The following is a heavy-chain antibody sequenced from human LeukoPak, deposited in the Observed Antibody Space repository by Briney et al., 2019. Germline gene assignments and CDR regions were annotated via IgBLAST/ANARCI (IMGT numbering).Heavy chain of an antibody. CDR2: IYYSGST. CDR1: GGSISSSSCY. Sequence: SETLSLTCTVSGGSISSSSCYWGWIRQPPGKGLEWSGSIYYSGSTYYNPSLKSRVTISVETSKNQFSLKLSSVTAAVTAVYYCARHQAQLLFGPTPNFAYWGQGTLVTVSS. V-gene: IGHV4-39*01. J-gene: IGHJ4*02. CDR3: ARHQAQLLFGPTPNFAY. D-gene: IGHD2-2*01.